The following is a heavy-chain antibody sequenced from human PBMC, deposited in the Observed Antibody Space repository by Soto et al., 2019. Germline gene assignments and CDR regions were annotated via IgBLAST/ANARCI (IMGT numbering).Heavy chain of an antibody. CDR1: GFTFTSYA. V-gene: IGHV1-18*01. CDR2: ISAYIGNT. J-gene: IGHJ4*02. CDR3: ARDFTGWPPDGVDS. Sequence: QVHLVQSGAEVKMPGASVKVSCKASGFTFTSYAFTWVRQAPGQGLEWMGWISAYIGNTNYARNFRDRVTMPTDGSKSTVYMELGSLTYDDTAVYFCARDFTGWPPDGVDSWGQGTLVMVSA. D-gene: IGHD3-16*01.